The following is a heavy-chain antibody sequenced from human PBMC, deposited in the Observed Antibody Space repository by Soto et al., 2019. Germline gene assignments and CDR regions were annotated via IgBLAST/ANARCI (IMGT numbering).Heavy chain of an antibody. J-gene: IGHJ3*02. CDR3: ARDSRLYDYIWGSYRSDAFDI. V-gene: IGHV4-31*03. CDR1: GGSISSGGYY. Sequence: QVQLQESGPGLVKPSQTLSLTCTVSGGSISSGGYYWSWIRQHPGKGLEWIGYIYYSGSTYYNPSLKSRVTISVDTSKNQCSLQLSSVPAADTAVYYCARDSRLYDYIWGSYRSDAFDIWGQGTMVTVSS. CDR2: IYYSGST. D-gene: IGHD3-16*02.